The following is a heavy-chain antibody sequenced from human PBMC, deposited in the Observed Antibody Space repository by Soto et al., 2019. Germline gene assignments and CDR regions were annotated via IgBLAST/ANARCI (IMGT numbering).Heavy chain of an antibody. D-gene: IGHD2-21*02. V-gene: IGHV3-15*01. CDR3: TTGGNCGGDCYFADAFDI. CDR2: IKSKTDGGTT. Sequence: GSLLGACSASGFTFSNAWMSWVRQAAGKGLEWVGLIKSKTDGGTTDYAAPVKGRFTISRDDSKNTLYLQMNSLKTEDTAVYYCTTGGNCGGDCYFADAFDIWGQGTMVTV. J-gene: IGHJ3*02. CDR1: GFTFSNAW.